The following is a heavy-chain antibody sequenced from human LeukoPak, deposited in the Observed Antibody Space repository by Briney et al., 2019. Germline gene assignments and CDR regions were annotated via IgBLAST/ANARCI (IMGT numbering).Heavy chain of an antibody. Sequence: GGSLRLSCAASGFTFSSYSMNWVRQAPGKGLEWVSYISSSSSTIYYADSVKGRFTISRDNAKNSLYLQMNSLRAEDTAVYYCARAAWDIVVVPAAIDYYYYYYMDVWGKGTTVTVSS. D-gene: IGHD2-2*01. V-gene: IGHV3-48*04. J-gene: IGHJ6*03. CDR3: ARAAWDIVVVPAAIDYYYYYYMDV. CDR1: GFTFSSYS. CDR2: ISSSSSTI.